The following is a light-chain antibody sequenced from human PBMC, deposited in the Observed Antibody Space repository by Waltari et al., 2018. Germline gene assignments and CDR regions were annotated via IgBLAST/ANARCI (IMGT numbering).Light chain of an antibody. Sequence: QSVLTQPPSVSAAPGQTVTISCSGSNSNMGTNHASWYRQVPGRPPKLLIYDNDSRPSGIPDRFSGSKPGTSATLDITRLQTGDEAGYYCATWDSGPKAVVFGGGTRLTVL. CDR2: DND. J-gene: IGLJ2*01. CDR3: ATWDSGPKAVV. CDR1: NSNMGTNH. V-gene: IGLV1-51*01.